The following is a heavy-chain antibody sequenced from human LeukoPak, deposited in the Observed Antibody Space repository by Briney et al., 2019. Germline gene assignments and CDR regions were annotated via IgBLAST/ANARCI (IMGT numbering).Heavy chain of an antibody. Sequence: GRSLRLSCAASGFTFSDYNMHRVRQAPGKGLDWVALMSPDGNKKYYADSVKGRFTISRDNSKNTVDLQLNSLRAEDTAVYYCARDLIGRYTFDYCGQGTLVTVSS. V-gene: IGHV3-30-3*01. D-gene: IGHD3-10*01. J-gene: IGHJ4*02. CDR3: ARDLIGRYTFDY. CDR1: GFTFSDYN. CDR2: MSPDGNKK.